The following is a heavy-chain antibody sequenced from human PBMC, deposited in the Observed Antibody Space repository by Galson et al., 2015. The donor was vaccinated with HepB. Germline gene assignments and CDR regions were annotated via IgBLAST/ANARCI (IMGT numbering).Heavy chain of an antibody. D-gene: IGHD6-19*01. CDR1: GYSFTSYW. J-gene: IGHJ6*02. V-gene: IGHV5-10-1*01. CDR2: IDPSDSYT. Sequence: QSGAEVKKPGESLRISCKGSGYSFTSYWISWVRQMPGKGLEWMGRIDPSDSYTNYSPSFQGHVTISADKSISTAYLQWSSLKASDTAMYYCARHVAVADYYYYYGMDVWGQGTTVTVSS. CDR3: ARHVAVADYYYYYGMDV.